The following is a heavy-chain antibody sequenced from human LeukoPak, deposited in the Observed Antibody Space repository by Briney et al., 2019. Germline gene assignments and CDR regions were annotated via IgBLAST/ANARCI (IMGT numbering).Heavy chain of an antibody. J-gene: IGHJ4*02. Sequence: GASVKVSCKASGYTFTSYDINWVRQATGQGLEWMGWMNPNSGNTGYAQKFQGRVTMTRNTSISTAYMELSSLRSEDTAVYYCARSARLHYYGSGSSGYWGQGTLVTVSS. D-gene: IGHD3-10*01. V-gene: IGHV1-8*01. CDR3: ARSARLHYYGSGSSGY. CDR1: GYTFTSYD. CDR2: MNPNSGNT.